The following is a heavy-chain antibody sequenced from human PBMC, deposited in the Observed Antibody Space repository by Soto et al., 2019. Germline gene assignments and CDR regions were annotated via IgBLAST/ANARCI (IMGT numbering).Heavy chain of an antibody. V-gene: IGHV4-31*03. CDR2: ISYSGST. CDR1: GGSISSGGYY. J-gene: IGHJ4*02. CDR3: AREPLT. Sequence: QVQLQESGPGLVKPSQTLSLTCTVSGGSISSGGYYWSWIRQHPGKGLEWIGYISYSGSTYYNPSPXSXXTTSVATAKNQFSLKLSSVTAADTAVYYCAREPLTWGQGTLVTDSS.